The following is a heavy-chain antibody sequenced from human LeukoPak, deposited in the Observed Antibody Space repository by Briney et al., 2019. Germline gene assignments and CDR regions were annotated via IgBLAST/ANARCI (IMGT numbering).Heavy chain of an antibody. Sequence: PSETLSLTCTVSGGSISSGGYYWSWIRQHPGKGLEWIGYIYYSGGTYYNPSLKSRVTISVDTSKNQFSLKLSSVTAADTAVYYCAREKTVTGYFDYWGQGTLVTVSS. CDR3: AREKTVTGYFDY. D-gene: IGHD4-17*01. V-gene: IGHV4-31*03. CDR1: GGSISSGGYY. J-gene: IGHJ4*02. CDR2: IYYSGGT.